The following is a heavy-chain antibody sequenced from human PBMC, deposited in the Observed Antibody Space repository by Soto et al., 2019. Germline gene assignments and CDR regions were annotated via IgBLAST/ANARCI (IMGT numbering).Heavy chain of an antibody. CDR2: ISYDGSNK. CDR3: ARDGSAAAGA. V-gene: IGHV3-30-3*01. J-gene: IGHJ5*02. CDR1: GFTFSSYA. D-gene: IGHD6-13*01. Sequence: GSLRLSCAASGFTFSSYAMHWVRQAPGKGLEWVAVISYDGSNKYYADSVKGRFTISRDNSKNTLYLQMNSLRAEDTAVYYCARDGSAAAGAWGQGTLVTVSS.